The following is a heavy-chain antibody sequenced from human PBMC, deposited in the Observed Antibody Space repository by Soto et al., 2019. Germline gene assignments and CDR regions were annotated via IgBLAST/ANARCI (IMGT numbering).Heavy chain of an antibody. CDR3: ARGRYGEY. Sequence: QVHLVQSGAEVKKPGASVKVSCTGSGYTFTSYGITWLRQAPGQGLEWMGWISAHNGNTNYAQKLQGRVTVTRDTSTSTACMELRSLRSDDTAVYDCARGRYGEYWGQGALVTVSS. CDR2: ISAHNGNT. V-gene: IGHV1-18*01. D-gene: IGHD3-10*01. CDR1: GYTFTSYG. J-gene: IGHJ4*02.